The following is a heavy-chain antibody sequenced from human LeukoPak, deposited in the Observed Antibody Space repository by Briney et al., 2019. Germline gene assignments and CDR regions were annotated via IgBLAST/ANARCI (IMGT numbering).Heavy chain of an antibody. Sequence: GGSLRLSCAASGFDFSSNWMHWVRHAPGQGLVWVSRIKGDGISTNYADSEKGRFTISRDIAKNTLYLQMNSLRAEDTGVYYCAKDHYWSIDYWGRGTLVTVSS. CDR2: IKGDGIST. V-gene: IGHV3-74*01. CDR1: GFDFSSNW. CDR3: AKDHYWSIDY. J-gene: IGHJ4*02. D-gene: IGHD3-3*01.